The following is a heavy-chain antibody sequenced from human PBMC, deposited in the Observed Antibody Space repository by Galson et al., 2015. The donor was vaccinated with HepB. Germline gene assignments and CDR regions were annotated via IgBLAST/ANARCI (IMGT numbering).Heavy chain of an antibody. Sequence: SLRLSCAASGFTVSSNYMSWVRQAPGKGLEWVSVIYSGGSTYYADSVKGRFTISRDNSKNTLYLQMNSLRAEDTAVYYCARDCCPSYPQNYYYYYMDVWGQGTTVTVSS. J-gene: IGHJ6*03. D-gene: IGHD6-6*01. V-gene: IGHV3-53*01. CDR2: IYSGGST. CDR3: ARDCCPSYPQNYYYYYMDV. CDR1: GFTVSSNY.